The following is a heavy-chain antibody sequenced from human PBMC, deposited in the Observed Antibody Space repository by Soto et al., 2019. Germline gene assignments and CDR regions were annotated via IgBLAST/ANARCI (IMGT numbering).Heavy chain of an antibody. D-gene: IGHD1-26*01. CDR2: ISSSSSTI. V-gene: IGHV3-48*02. CDR3: AREIPIYRFTLQAVGATMPSAFDY. J-gene: IGHJ4*02. CDR1: GFTFSSYS. Sequence: GGSLRLSCAASGFTFSSYSMNWVRQAPGKGLEWVSYISSSSSTIYYADSVKGRFTISRDNAKNALYLQMNSLRDEDTAVYYCAREIPIYRFTLQAVGATMPSAFDYWGQGTLVTVSS.